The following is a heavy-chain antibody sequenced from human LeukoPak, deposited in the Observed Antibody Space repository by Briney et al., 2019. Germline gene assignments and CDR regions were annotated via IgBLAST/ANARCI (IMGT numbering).Heavy chain of an antibody. CDR3: ARLWFGELWNDY. CDR1: GYTFTSYG. D-gene: IGHD3-10*01. J-gene: IGHJ4*02. Sequence: ASVKVSCKASGYTFTSYGISWVRQAPGQRLEWMGWISAYNGNTNYAQKLQGRVTMTTDTSTSTPYMELRSLRSDDTAVYYCARLWFGELWNDYWGQGTLVTVSS. V-gene: IGHV1-18*01. CDR2: ISAYNGNT.